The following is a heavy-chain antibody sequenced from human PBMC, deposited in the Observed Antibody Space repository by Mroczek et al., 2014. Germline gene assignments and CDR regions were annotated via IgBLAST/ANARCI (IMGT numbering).Heavy chain of an antibody. J-gene: IGHJ6*03. V-gene: IGHV4-59*01. CDR3: ARSTVTTSEDIYYYYYMDV. Sequence: QVQLQQWGPGLVKPSETLSLTCTVSGGSISSYYWSWIRQPPGKGLEWIGYIYYSGSTNYNPSLKSRVTISVDTSKNQFSLKLSSVTAADTAVYYCARSTVTTSEDIYYYYYMDVVGTKGPRSPSP. CDR2: IYYSGST. CDR1: GGSISSYY. D-gene: IGHD4-17*01.